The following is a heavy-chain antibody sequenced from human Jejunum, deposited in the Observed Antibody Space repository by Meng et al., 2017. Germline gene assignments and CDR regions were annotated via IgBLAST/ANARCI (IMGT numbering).Heavy chain of an antibody. CDR2: FTRGGTT. CDR3: AREYSSYPDY. J-gene: IGHJ4*02. Sequence: QVQLQQWGAGLLKPSETLSLTCAVYGGSISGYFWSWVRQAPGEGLEWVGEFTRGGTTNYNPSLKSRVTISADTSKNQFSLTLSSVSAADTAVYYCAREYSSYPDYWGQGTLVTVSS. CDR1: GGSISGYF. V-gene: IGHV4-34*02. D-gene: IGHD6-6*01.